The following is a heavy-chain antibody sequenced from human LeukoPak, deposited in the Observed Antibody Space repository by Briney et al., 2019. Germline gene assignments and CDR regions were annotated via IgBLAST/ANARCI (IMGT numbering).Heavy chain of an antibody. Sequence: SETLSLTCTVSGDSLRSYYWIWIRQPAGKGLEWIGRIQTSGNADYNPSLKSRVTMSVDTSKNQFSLRLRSVTAADTAVYYCARQVGSSSWYLYYFDYWGQGTLVTVSS. V-gene: IGHV4-4*07. J-gene: IGHJ4*02. D-gene: IGHD6-13*01. CDR2: IQTSGNA. CDR1: GDSLRSYY. CDR3: ARQVGSSSWYLYYFDY.